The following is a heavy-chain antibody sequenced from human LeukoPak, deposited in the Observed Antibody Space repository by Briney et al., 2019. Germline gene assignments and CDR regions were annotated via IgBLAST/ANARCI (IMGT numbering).Heavy chain of an antibody. CDR1: GFTFSGSA. Sequence: AGGSLTLSCAASGFTFSGSAMQWVGQAYGKGLEWGGRIRSKANSYATAYAASVKGRFTISSDDSKNTAYLQMNSLKTEDTAVYHCTRDLGPAATWGQGTLVTVSS. CDR2: IRSKANSYAT. J-gene: IGHJ4*02. D-gene: IGHD2-15*01. CDR3: TRDLGPAAT. V-gene: IGHV3-73*01.